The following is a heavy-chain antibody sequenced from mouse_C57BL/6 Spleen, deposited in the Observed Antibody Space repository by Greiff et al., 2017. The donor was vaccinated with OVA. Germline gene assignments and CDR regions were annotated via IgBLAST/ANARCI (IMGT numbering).Heavy chain of an antibody. D-gene: IGHD2-5*01. J-gene: IGHJ1*03. V-gene: IGHV6-3*01. CDR2: IRLKSDNYAT. Sequence: EVKLMESGGGLVQPGGSMKLSCVASGFTFSNYWMNWVRQSPEKGLEWVAQIRLKSDNYATHYAESVKGRFTISRDDSKSSVYLQMNNLRAEDTGIYYCTGERYSKWYFDVWGTGTTVTVSS. CDR1: GFTFSNYW. CDR3: TGERYSKWYFDV.